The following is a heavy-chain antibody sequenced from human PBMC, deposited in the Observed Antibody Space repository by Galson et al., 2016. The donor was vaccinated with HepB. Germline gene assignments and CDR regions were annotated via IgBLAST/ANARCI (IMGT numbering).Heavy chain of an antibody. CDR3: ARQPYVWGRRNWVGFDI. D-gene: IGHD3-16*01. CDR2: MYHSGSA. J-gene: IGHJ3*02. Sequence: SETLSLTCAVSGGSVNTSNWWSWLRQSPEKGLEWIAEMYHSGSANYNGALESRVTISVDQSKNEVSLKLRSVTAADTAVYYCARQPYVWGRRNWVGFDIWGQGTVVTVSS. V-gene: IGHV4-4*02. CDR1: GGSVNTSNW.